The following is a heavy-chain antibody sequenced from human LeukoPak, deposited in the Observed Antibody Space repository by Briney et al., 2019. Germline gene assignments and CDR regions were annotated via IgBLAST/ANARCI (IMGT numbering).Heavy chain of an antibody. CDR2: IYSSGAT. CDR1: GLTVSNNY. D-gene: IGHD3-16*01. Sequence: GGSLRLSCAVSGLTVSNNYMIWVRQAPGKGLEWVSLIYSSGATYYGDSVKGRFTISRDNSKNTLFLQMNSLRVEDTAVYYCARGVDYDRTFDSWGQGTLVTVSS. J-gene: IGHJ4*02. CDR3: ARGVDYDRTFDS. V-gene: IGHV3-53*01.